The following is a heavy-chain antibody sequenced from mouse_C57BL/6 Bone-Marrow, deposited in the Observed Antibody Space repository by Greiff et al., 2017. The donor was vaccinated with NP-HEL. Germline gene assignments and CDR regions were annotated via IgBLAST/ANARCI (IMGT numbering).Heavy chain of an antibody. CDR1: GFTFSDYG. Sequence: EVQLVESGGGLVKPGGSLKLSCAASGFTFSDYGMHWVRQAPEKGLEWVAYISSGSSTIYYADTVKGRFTISRDNAKNTLFLQMTSLRSEDTAMYYCARNYYGSSPGLMDYWGQGTSVTVSS. D-gene: IGHD1-1*01. CDR2: ISSGSSTI. CDR3: ARNYYGSSPGLMDY. J-gene: IGHJ4*01. V-gene: IGHV5-17*01.